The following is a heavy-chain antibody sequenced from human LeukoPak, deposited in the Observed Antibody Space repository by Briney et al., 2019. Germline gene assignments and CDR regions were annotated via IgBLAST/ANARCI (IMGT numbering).Heavy chain of an antibody. D-gene: IGHD6-19*01. CDR3: TTEVAVDAFDI. Sequence: GGSVRPSCAASRFTFSTAWMSWVRQAPGRGLEWVGRIKTKIDVGTTEYAAPVKDRFTIARDDSKNILYLQMHSLKTEDTAVYYCTTEVAVDAFDIWSQGTTVTVPS. V-gene: IGHV3-15*01. CDR2: IKTKIDVGTT. CDR1: RFTFSTAW. J-gene: IGHJ3*02.